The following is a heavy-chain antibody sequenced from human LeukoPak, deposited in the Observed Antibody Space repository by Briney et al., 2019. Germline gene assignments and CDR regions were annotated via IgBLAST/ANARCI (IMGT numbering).Heavy chain of an antibody. J-gene: IGHJ4*02. CDR3: ARSPHILTGENFDY. CDR1: GYTFTHYV. Sequence: ASVKVSCKTSGYTFTHYVISWVRQAPGQGLEWMGWINPNSGGTNYAQKFQGRVTMTRDTSITTAYMEMSRLRSDDTALYYCARSPHILTGENFDYWGQGTLVTVSS. V-gene: IGHV1-2*02. CDR2: INPNSGGT. D-gene: IGHD3-9*01.